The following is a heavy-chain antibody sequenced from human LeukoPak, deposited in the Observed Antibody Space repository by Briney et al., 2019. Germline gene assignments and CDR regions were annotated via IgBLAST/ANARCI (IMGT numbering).Heavy chain of an antibody. CDR2: IYYSGST. CDR1: GGSISGYY. D-gene: IGHD3-22*01. CDR3: ARAPLYYYDSSGYPLDYFDY. J-gene: IGHJ4*02. Sequence: SETLSLTCTVSGGSISGYYWSWIRQPPGKGLEWIGYIYYSGSTNYKPSLKSRVTISVDTSKNQFSLKLSSVTAADTAVYYCARAPLYYYDSSGYPLDYFDYWGQGTLVTVSS. V-gene: IGHV4-59*01.